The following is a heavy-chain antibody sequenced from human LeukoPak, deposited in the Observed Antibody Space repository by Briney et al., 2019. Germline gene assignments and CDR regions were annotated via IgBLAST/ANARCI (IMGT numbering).Heavy chain of an antibody. Sequence: PSETLSLTCTVSGGSISSYYWSWIRQPPGKGLEWIGYIYYSGSTNYNPSLKSRVTMSVDTSKNQFSLKLSSVTAADTAVYYCAMSGSYFDAFDIWGQGTMVTVSS. V-gene: IGHV4-59*01. J-gene: IGHJ3*02. D-gene: IGHD1-26*01. CDR3: AMSGSYFDAFDI. CDR2: IYYSGST. CDR1: GGSISSYY.